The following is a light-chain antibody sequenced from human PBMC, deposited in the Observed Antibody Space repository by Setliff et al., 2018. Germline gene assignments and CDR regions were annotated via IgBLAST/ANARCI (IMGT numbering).Light chain of an antibody. CDR1: GSDIGASTY. V-gene: IGLV2-14*03. CDR3: SSYTTDSTLV. J-gene: IGLJ3*02. Sequence: QSALAQPASVSGSPGQSITISCTGTGSDIGASTYVSWYQQHPGKAPKLLIFGVSNRPSGVSNRFSASKSGNTASLAISGLQAEDEADYYCSSYTTDSTLVFGGGTKVTV. CDR2: GVS.